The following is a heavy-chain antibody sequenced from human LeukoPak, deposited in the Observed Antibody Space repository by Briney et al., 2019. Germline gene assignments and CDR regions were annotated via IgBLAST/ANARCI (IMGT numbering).Heavy chain of an antibody. CDR1: GFTFSSYS. V-gene: IGHV3-21*01. J-gene: IGHJ6*03. D-gene: IGHD1-26*01. Sequence: GGSLRLSCAASGFTFSSYSMNWVRQAPGKGLECVSSITSSAYIYYADSVKGRFTISRDGAKNSLYLQMNSLRAEDAAVNYCVTNLKWGVNYDFYYMDVWGKGTTVTVSS. CDR2: ITSSAYI. CDR3: VTNLKWGVNYDFYYMDV.